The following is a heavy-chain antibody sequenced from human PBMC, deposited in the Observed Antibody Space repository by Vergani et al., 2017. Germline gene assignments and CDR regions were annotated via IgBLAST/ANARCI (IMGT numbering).Heavy chain of an antibody. CDR3: AMGRGDNWYFDL. CDR1: GGSISSGGYS. J-gene: IGHJ2*01. CDR2: INYVGRT. D-gene: IGHD3-10*01. V-gene: IGHV4-30-2*03. Sequence: QLQLQESGSGLVKPSQTLSLTCAVSGGSISSGGYSWSWIRQSPGKGLEWIGSINYVGRTYYIPSLQSRATVFVDTSKNQFSLNLTSVTAAGTAVYYCAMGRGDNWYFDLWGRGTLVTVSS.